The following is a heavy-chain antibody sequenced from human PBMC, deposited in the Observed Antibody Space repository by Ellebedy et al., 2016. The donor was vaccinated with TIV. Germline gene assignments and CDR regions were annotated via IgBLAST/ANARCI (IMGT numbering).Heavy chain of an antibody. Sequence: GESLKISCKGLGYSFSTYWIAWVRQRPGKGLEWMGFIYPRDSDIRYSPSSQGRVTISADKSINTVYVQWRSLQASDTAVYYCARMVYGSGWDGYFDPWGQGTLVTVSP. CDR2: IYPRDSDI. J-gene: IGHJ5*02. D-gene: IGHD6-19*01. V-gene: IGHV5-51*01. CDR3: ARMVYGSGWDGYFDP. CDR1: GYSFSTYW.